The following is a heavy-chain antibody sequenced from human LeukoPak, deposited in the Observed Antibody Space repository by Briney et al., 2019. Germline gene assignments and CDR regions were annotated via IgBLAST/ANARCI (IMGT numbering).Heavy chain of an antibody. D-gene: IGHD1-1*01. CDR1: GFTFDDYA. V-gene: IGHV3-43D*04. Sequence: PGGSLRLSCAASGFTFDDYAMHWFRQAPGKGLEWVSLISWDGGSTYYADSVKGRFTISRDNSKNSLYLQMNSLRAEDTALYYCAKDVKRTGWDYFDYWGQGTLVTVSS. CDR3: AKDVKRTGWDYFDY. J-gene: IGHJ4*02. CDR2: ISWDGGST.